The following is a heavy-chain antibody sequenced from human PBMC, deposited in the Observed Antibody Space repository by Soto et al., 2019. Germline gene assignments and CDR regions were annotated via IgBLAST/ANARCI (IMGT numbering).Heavy chain of an antibody. J-gene: IGHJ4*02. CDR2: ISYDGSN. CDR1: GFTFSSYG. V-gene: IGHV3-30*18. CDR3: AKDYSGPADY. D-gene: IGHD5-12*01. Sequence: QVQLVESGGGVVQPGRSLRLSCAASGFTFSSYGMHWVRQAPGKGLEWVAVISYDGSNYYADSVKGRFTISRDNSKNTLYLQMNSLRAEDTAISYCAKDYSGPADYWGQGTLVTVSS.